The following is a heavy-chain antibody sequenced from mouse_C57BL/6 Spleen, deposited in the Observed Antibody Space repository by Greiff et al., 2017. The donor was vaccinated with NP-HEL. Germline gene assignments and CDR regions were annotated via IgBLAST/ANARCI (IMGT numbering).Heavy chain of an antibody. V-gene: IGHV1-61*01. J-gene: IGHJ3*01. D-gene: IGHD4-1*01. Sequence: VQLQQPGAELVRPGSSVKLSCKASGYTFTSYWMDWVKQRPGQGLEWIGNIYPSDSETHYNQKFKDKATLTVDKSSSTAYMQLSSLTSEDSSVYYCGRVSSLGAAYWGQGTLVTVSA. CDR1: GYTFTSYW. CDR3: GRVSSLGAAY. CDR2: IYPSDSET.